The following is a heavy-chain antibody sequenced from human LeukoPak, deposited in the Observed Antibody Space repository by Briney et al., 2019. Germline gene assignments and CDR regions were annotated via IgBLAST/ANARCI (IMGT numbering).Heavy chain of an antibody. CDR2: ISNDGKNK. CDR1: GFTFSNYD. J-gene: IGHJ5*02. D-gene: IGHD2-21*02. Sequence: PGRSLRLSCAVSGFTFSNYDMYWVRQAPGKGLEWVAVISNDGKNKYYADSVKGRFTISRDNSNNTLYWQMNSLRPEDTAVYYCAKAADCAGDCYYGWFDPWGQGTLVTVSS. CDR3: AKAADCAGDCYYGWFDP. V-gene: IGHV3-30*18.